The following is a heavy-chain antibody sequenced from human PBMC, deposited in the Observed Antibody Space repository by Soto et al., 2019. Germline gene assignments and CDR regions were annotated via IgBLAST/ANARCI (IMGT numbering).Heavy chain of an antibody. CDR2: ISYDGSNK. V-gene: IGHV3-30-3*01. CDR1: GFTFSSYA. CDR3: ARDKEKGDSYGSYYFDY. D-gene: IGHD5-18*01. J-gene: IGHJ4*02. Sequence: GGSLRLSCAASGFTFSSYAMHWVRQAPGKGLEWVAVISYDGSNKYYADSVKGRFTISRDNSKNTLYLQMNSLRAEDTAVYYCARDKEKGDSYGSYYFDYWGQGTLVTVSS.